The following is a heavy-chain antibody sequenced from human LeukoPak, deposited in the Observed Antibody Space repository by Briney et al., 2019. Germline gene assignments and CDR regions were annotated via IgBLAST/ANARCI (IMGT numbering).Heavy chain of an antibody. V-gene: IGHV3-48*01. CDR1: GFTFSSYS. CDR3: AKGMTLSNANWFDP. J-gene: IGHJ5*02. Sequence: GGSLRLSCAASGFTFSSYSMNWVRQAPGKGLEWVSYISSSSSTIYYADSVKGRFTISRDNAKNSLYLQMNSLRAEDTAVYYCAKGMTLSNANWFDPWGQGTLVTVSS. CDR2: ISSSSSTI. D-gene: IGHD4-11*01.